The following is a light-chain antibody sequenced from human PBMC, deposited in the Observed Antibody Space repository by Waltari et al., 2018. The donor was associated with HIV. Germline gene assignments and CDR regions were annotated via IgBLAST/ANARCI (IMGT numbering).Light chain of an antibody. Sequence: DIPMTQSPSSLSASVGDRVTITCPASQDISNKVKWYQKKPGKAPKLLIYDASNLETGVPSRFSGSGSGTDFTFTISSLQPEDIATYYCQQYDNLLTFGGGTKVEIK. V-gene: IGKV1-33*01. CDR3: QQYDNLLT. CDR1: QDISNK. CDR2: DAS. J-gene: IGKJ4*01.